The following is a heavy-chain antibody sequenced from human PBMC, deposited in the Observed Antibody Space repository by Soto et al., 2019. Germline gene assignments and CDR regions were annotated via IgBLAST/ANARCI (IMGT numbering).Heavy chain of an antibody. V-gene: IGHV1-69*19. CDR1: GGTFNTYA. Sequence: QVQLVQSGAEMKKPGSSVKVSCQSSGGTFNTYAMNWVRQAPGQGPEWMGDISPMFGAANYAPKFQGRITITADESTATSYMHLSSLTSEDTALYFCAREVQVHTPAFVYWGQGTLVTVSS. J-gene: IGHJ4*02. CDR2: ISPMFGAA. D-gene: IGHD3-10*01. CDR3: AREVQVHTPAFVY.